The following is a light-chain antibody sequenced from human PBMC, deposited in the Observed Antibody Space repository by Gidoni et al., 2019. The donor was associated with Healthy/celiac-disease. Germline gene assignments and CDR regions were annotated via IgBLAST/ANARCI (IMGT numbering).Light chain of an antibody. CDR2: LGS. Sequence: DIEMTQSPLSLPVTAGEPASISCRSSQSLLHSNGYNYLDWYLQKPGQSPQLLIYLGSNRASGVPDRFSGSGSGTDFTLKISRVEAEDVGVYYCMQALQTQYTFGQGTKLEIK. CDR3: MQALQTQYT. CDR1: QSLLHSNGYNY. V-gene: IGKV2-28*01. J-gene: IGKJ2*01.